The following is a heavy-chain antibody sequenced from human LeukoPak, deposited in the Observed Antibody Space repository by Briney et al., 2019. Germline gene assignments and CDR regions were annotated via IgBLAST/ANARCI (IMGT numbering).Heavy chain of an antibody. J-gene: IGHJ4*02. CDR2: MYHSGST. Sequence: PSETLSLTCTVSGYSISSGYYWGWIRQPPGKGLEWIGSMYHSGSTYYKPSLKSRVTISVDTSKNQFSLTLSSVTAADTAVYCCARARGVESIDYWGQGTRVTVSS. CDR1: GYSISSGYY. CDR3: ARARGVESIDY. V-gene: IGHV4-38-2*02. D-gene: IGHD3-10*01.